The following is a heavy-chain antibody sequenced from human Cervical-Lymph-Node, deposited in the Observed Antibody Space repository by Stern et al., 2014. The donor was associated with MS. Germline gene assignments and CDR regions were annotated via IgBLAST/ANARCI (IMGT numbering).Heavy chain of an antibody. V-gene: IGHV3-48*01. CDR3: ARALDY. CDR1: GFTFSAYT. Sequence: MQLVQSGGGLVQPGGSLRLSCVASGFTFSAYTMNWVRQAPGRGLEWIAHISTTSDTIRYPDSVKGRFTISRDNAKNSLYLELSSLRVDDTAVYYCARALDYWGQGTLVTVSS. J-gene: IGHJ4*02. CDR2: ISTTSDTI.